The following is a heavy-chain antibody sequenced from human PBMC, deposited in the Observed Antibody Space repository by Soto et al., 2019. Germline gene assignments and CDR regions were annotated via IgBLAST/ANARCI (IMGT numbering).Heavy chain of an antibody. CDR1: GGSITSSY. CDR2: IYDTGISGYTPST. V-gene: IGHV4-59*01. CDR3: ARGEDAFFYYGLDV. Sequence: SETLSLTCTVSGGSITSSYWNWIRRPPGKGLEWIAYIYDTGISGYTPSTSYNPSLKSRVTMSVDTSKSQFSLQLTSVTAADTAVYYCARGEDAFFYYGLDVWGQGITVTVSS. J-gene: IGHJ6*02.